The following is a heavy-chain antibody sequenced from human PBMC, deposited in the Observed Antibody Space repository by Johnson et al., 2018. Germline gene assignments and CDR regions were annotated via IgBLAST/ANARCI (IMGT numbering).Heavy chain of an antibody. D-gene: IGHD1-26*01. CDR3: AKDLGGYVDLTLAYDAFDI. V-gene: IGHV3-30*18. J-gene: IGHJ3*02. CDR2: ISYDGSNK. Sequence: QVQLVQSGGGVVQPGRSLRLSCAASGFTFSSYGMHWVRQAPGKGLEWVAVISYDGSNKYYADSVKGRFTISRDNSKNTLFLQMNSLRAEETAVYNCAKDLGGYVDLTLAYDAFDIWGQGTMGTVSS. CDR1: GFTFSSYG.